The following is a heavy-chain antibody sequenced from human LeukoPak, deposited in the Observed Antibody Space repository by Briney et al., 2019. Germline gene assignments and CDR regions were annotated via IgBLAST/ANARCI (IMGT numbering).Heavy chain of an antibody. Sequence: PSETLSLTCTVSGGSISSSSYYWGWIRQPPGKGLEWIGSIYYSGSTYYNPSPKSRVTISVDTSKNQFSLKLSSVTAADTAVYYCARLDIVVVPAAGYWGQGTLVTVSS. CDR2: IYYSGST. CDR3: ARLDIVVVPAAGY. J-gene: IGHJ4*02. D-gene: IGHD2-2*01. V-gene: IGHV4-39*01. CDR1: GGSISSSSYY.